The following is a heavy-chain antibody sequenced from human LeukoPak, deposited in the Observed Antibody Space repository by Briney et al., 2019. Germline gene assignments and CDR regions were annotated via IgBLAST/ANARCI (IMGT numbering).Heavy chain of an antibody. J-gene: IGHJ6*02. D-gene: IGHD2-2*02. CDR1: GGSFSGYY. V-gene: IGHV4-34*01. CDR3: ARGARCSSTSCYTVVYYYYGMDV. CDR2: INHSGST. Sequence: SETLSLTCAVYGGSFSGYYWSWIRQPPGKGLGWIGEINHSGSTNYNPSLKSRVTISVDTSKNQFSLKLSSVTAADTAVYYCARGARCSSTSCYTVVYYYYGMDVWGQGTTVTVSS.